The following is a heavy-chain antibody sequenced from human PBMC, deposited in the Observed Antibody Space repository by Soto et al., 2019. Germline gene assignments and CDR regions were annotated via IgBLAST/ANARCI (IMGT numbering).Heavy chain of an antibody. CDR2: MYYSGST. J-gene: IGHJ4*01. V-gene: IGHV4-39*01. Sequence: SETLSLTCTISGDSISISSYYWAWIRQPPGKGLEWIGSMYYSGSTYNNPSLKSRVTMSVDTPKKQFSLILSSVTAADTAVYYFAEMLIFGATPYYVEYWDEENRVTVPS. D-gene: IGHD3-3*01. CDR1: GDSISISSYY. CDR3: AEMLIFGATPYYVEY.